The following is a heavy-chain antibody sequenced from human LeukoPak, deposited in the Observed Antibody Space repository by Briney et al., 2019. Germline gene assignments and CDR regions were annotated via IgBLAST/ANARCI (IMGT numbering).Heavy chain of an antibody. Sequence: SETLSLTCTVSGGSISSYYWSWIRQPPGKGLEWIGYIYYSGSTNYNPSLKSRVTISVDTSKNQFSLELSSVTAADTAVYYCARRGYSGYVYYFDYWGQGTLVTVSS. CDR2: IYYSGST. D-gene: IGHD5-12*01. V-gene: IGHV4-59*08. CDR1: GGSISSYY. CDR3: ARRGYSGYVYYFDY. J-gene: IGHJ4*02.